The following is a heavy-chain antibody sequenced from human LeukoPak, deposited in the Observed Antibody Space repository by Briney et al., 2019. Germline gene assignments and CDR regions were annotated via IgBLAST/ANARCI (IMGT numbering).Heavy chain of an antibody. CDR2: ISGSGGST. J-gene: IGHJ4*02. CDR3: AKTGDSSGFYYGVDY. Sequence: GGSLRLSCVASGFTFSSYAMTWDRQAPGKGLEWVSAISGSGGSTYYADSVKGRFTISRDNSKNTLYVQMNSLRAEDTAVYYCAKTGDSSGFYYGVDYWGQGTLVTVSS. V-gene: IGHV3-23*01. CDR1: GFTFSSYA. D-gene: IGHD3-22*01.